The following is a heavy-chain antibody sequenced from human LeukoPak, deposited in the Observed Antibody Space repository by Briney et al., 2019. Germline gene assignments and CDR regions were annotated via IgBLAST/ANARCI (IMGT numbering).Heavy chain of an antibody. Sequence: PSETLSLTCTVSGGSISSGSYYWSWIRQRAGTGLEWRGRIYTSGSTNYNPSLKSRVTISVDTSKNQFSLKLSSVTAEETAAYYCARVLVAAAATYYYYLDDWGQGTTVTVSS. V-gene: IGHV4-61*02. CDR2: IYTSGST. CDR1: GGSISSGSYY. D-gene: IGHD6-13*01. J-gene: IGHJ6*03. CDR3: ARVLVAAAATYYYYLDD.